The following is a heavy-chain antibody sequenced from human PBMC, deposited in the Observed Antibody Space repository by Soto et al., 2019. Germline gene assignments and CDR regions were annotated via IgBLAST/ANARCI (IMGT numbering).Heavy chain of an antibody. CDR1: GSSVSNSNW. CDR2: IYHTGDT. J-gene: IGHJ6*03. V-gene: IGHV4-4*02. CDR3: ARNGIYYYYMDV. D-gene: IGHD1-1*01. Sequence: QVQLQESGPGLVKPSGTLSLTCVVSGSSVSNSNWWTWVRQPPGKGLEWIGEIYHTGDTNYNPSLVSRVPLSIDKSRNQFSLRLGSVTAADTAVYFCARNGIYYYYMDVWGRGTTVTVSS.